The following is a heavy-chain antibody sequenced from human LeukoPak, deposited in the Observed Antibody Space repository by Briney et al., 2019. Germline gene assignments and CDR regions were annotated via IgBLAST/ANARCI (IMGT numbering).Heavy chain of an antibody. Sequence: GGSLRLSCAASGFTFSNYGMHWVRQAPGKGLEWVAVISYDGSNKYYADSVKGRFTISRDNSKNTLYLQMNSLRAEDTAVYYCAKGAPLMIVVVSPFDYWGQGTLVTVSS. D-gene: IGHD3-22*01. J-gene: IGHJ4*02. CDR2: ISYDGSNK. CDR3: AKGAPLMIVVVSPFDY. V-gene: IGHV3-30*18. CDR1: GFTFSNYG.